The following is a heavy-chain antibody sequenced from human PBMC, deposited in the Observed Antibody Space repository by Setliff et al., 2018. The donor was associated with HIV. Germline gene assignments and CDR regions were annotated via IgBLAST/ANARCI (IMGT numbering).Heavy chain of an antibody. CDR1: GFTFSTYA. D-gene: IGHD3-10*01. Sequence: AGGSLRLSCAASGFTFSTYAMSWVRQAPGKGLEWVSAITSTAGTTYYADSVKGRFTVSRDNSKNTLYLQMNSLRAEDTAVYYCARVGWLDYYDAFDVWGQGTMVTVSS. V-gene: IGHV3-23*01. CDR2: ITSTAGTT. CDR3: ARVGWLDYYDAFDV. J-gene: IGHJ3*01.